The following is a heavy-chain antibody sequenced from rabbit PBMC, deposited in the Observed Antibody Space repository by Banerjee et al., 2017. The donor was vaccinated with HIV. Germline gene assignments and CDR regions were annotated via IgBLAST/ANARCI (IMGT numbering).Heavy chain of an antibody. CDR3: ARDRGDWGYYFNL. CDR1: GFSFTNRYV. J-gene: IGHJ4*01. V-gene: IGHV1S45*01. CDR2: IYAGSGNA. D-gene: IGHD4-1*01. Sequence: QEQLEESGGDLVKPEGSLTLTCTASGFSFTNRYVMCWVRQAPGKGLEWIACIYAGSGNAYYASWVISRFTISKTSSTTVALQMTSLTAADTATYFCARDRGDWGYYFNLWGPGTLVTVS.